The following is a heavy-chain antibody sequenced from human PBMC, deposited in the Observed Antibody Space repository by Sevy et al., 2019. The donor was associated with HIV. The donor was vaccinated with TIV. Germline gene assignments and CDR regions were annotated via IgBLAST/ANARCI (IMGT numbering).Heavy chain of an antibody. J-gene: IGHJ4*02. Sequence: GGSLRLSCAASGFIFSSYGMNWVRQAPGKGLEWISYISSSSSTIYYADSVKGRFTISRDNAKNSLYLQMNSLSAEDTAVYCCARDLSSGWYGVGDYWGQGTLVTVSS. CDR2: ISSSSSTI. V-gene: IGHV3-48*01. CDR1: GFIFSSYG. D-gene: IGHD6-19*01. CDR3: ARDLSSGWYGVGDY.